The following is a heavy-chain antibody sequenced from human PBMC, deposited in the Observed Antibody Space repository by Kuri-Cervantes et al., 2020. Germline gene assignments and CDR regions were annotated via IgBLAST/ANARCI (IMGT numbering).Heavy chain of an antibody. J-gene: IGHJ4*02. Sequence: GSLRLSCAASGFTFSSNAMHWVRQAPGKGLEWVAVVSYDGSNKYYADSVKGRFTISRDNSRNTLYLQMNSLRAEDTAVYYCARASPYFDYWGQGTLVTVSS. V-gene: IGHV3-30-3*01. CDR3: ARASPYFDY. CDR2: VSYDGSNK. CDR1: GFTFSSNA.